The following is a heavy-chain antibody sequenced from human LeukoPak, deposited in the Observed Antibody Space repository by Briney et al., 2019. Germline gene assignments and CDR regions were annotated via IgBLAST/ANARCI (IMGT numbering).Heavy chain of an antibody. V-gene: IGHV1-2*02. CDR3: ARDVRYCSGGSCYSAAPWFDP. J-gene: IGHJ5*02. CDR1: GYTFTGYY. D-gene: IGHD2-15*01. Sequence: ASVKVSCKASGYTFTGYYMHWVRQAPGQGLEWMGWINPSSGGTNYAQKFQGRVTMTRDTSISTAYMELSRLRSDDTAVYYCARDVRYCSGGSCYSAAPWFDPWGQGTLVTVSS. CDR2: INPSSGGT.